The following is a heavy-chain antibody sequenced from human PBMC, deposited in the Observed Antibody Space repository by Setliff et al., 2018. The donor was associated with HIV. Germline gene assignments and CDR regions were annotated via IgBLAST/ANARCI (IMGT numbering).Heavy chain of an antibody. Sequence: GGSLRLSCAASGFTFSTYAMSWVRQAPGKGLEWVSALSGAGGSTYYADSVKGRSTISRDNSGDTLYLHINSLRAEDTAVYYCAKASRGEYYDNSGFFVTYFDYWGQGKLVTVSS. J-gene: IGHJ4*02. CDR2: LSGAGGST. CDR3: AKASRGEYYDNSGFFVTYFDY. V-gene: IGHV3-23*01. D-gene: IGHD3-22*01. CDR1: GFTFSTYA.